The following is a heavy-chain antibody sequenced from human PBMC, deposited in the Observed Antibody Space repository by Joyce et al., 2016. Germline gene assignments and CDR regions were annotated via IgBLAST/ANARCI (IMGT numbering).Heavy chain of an antibody. D-gene: IGHD7-27*01. Sequence: QVQLVQSGAEVKKPGSSVRVSCKTSGGTFSSYPIGWVRQAPGQGLEWVGGIIPIFATPHYAQKFQGRGTITADKSTSTAYMELSRLRSEDTAVYFCARGWGIDDLDHYYYLDVWGTGTTVTVSS. CDR1: GGTFSSYP. CDR3: ARGWGIDDLDHYYYLDV. V-gene: IGHV1-69*06. CDR2: IIPIFATP. J-gene: IGHJ6*03.